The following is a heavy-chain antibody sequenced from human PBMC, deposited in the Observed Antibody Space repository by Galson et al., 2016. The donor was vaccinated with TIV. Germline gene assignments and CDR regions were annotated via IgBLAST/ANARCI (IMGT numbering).Heavy chain of an antibody. V-gene: IGHV3-30-3*01. D-gene: IGHD1-1*01. CDR3: AKEVERRLHS. CDR1: GFTFSSYP. CDR2: ISYDGTNT. Sequence: SLRLSCADAGFTFSSYPMHWVRQAPGKGLEWVAFISYDGTNTYFGDPVKGRFTISRDNSKNTLYLQMNSLRSEDTAVYYCAKEVERRLHSWGQGTLVTVSS. J-gene: IGHJ4*02.